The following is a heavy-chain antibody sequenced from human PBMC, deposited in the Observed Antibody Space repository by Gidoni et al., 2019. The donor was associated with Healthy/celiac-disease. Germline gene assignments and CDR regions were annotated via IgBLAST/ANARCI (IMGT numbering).Heavy chain of an antibody. V-gene: IGHV3-30-3*01. CDR1: GFTFSSYA. CDR3: AGGTMVQGVIQY. D-gene: IGHD3-10*01. CDR2: ISYDGSNK. Sequence: QVQLVESGGGVVQPGRSLRLSCAASGFTFSSYAMHWVRQAPGKGLEWVAVISYDGSNKYYADSVKGRFTISRDNSKNTLYLQMNSLRAEDTAVYYCAGGTMVQGVIQYWGQGTLVTVSS. J-gene: IGHJ4*02.